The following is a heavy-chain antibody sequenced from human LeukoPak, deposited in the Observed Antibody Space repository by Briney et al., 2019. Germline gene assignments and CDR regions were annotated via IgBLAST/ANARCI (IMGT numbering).Heavy chain of an antibody. D-gene: IGHD6-19*01. CDR2: INSDGSST. V-gene: IGHV3-74*01. CDR3: ARVKQWLPPDY. CDR1: GFTFSSYW. Sequence: GGSLRLSCAASGFTFSSYWMHWVRQAPGKGLVWVSRINSDGSSTSYADSVKGRFTIPRDNAKNTLYLQMNSLRAEDTAVYYCARVKQWLPPDYWGQGTLVTVSS. J-gene: IGHJ4*02.